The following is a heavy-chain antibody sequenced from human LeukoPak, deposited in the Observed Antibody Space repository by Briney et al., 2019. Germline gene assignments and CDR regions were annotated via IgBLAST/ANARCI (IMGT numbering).Heavy chain of an antibody. CDR1: GFTFSSYS. D-gene: IGHD1-26*01. V-gene: IGHV3-21*01. CDR3: ARDPTLTTVGATFDY. J-gene: IGHJ4*02. CDR2: ISSSSSYI. Sequence: PGGSLRLSCAASGFTFSSYSMNWVRQAPGKGLEWVSSISSSSSYIYYADSVKGRFTISRDNAKNSLYLQMNSLRAEDTAVYYCARDPTLTTVGATFDYWGQGTLVTVSS.